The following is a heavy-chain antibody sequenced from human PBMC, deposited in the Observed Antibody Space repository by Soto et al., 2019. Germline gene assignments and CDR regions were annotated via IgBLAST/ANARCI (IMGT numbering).Heavy chain of an antibody. Sequence: GGSLRLSCAASGFTFSSYAMSWVRQAPGKGLEWVSAISGTGGTTYYADSVKGRFTISRDNSRNTLHLQMNSLRAEDTAIYYCAKFFVETGGSSGWPWAYRVWGQRTL. D-gene: IGHD6-25*01. CDR2: ISGTGGTT. CDR1: GFTFSSYA. V-gene: IGHV3-23*01. J-gene: IGHJ4*02. CDR3: AKFFVETGGSSGWPWAYRV.